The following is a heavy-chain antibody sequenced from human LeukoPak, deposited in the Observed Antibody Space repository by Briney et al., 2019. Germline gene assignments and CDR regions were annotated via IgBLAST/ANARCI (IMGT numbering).Heavy chain of an antibody. J-gene: IGHJ4*02. D-gene: IGHD2-2*01. CDR2: IYTSGST. Sequence: SETLSLTCTVSGGSISSYYWSWIRQPAGKGLEWIGRIYTSGSTNYNPSLKSRVTMSVDTSKNQFSLKLSSVTAADTAVYYCARGYPGGIVVVPAATSFDYWGQGTLVTVSS. CDR3: ARGYPGGIVVVPAATSFDY. V-gene: IGHV4-4*07. CDR1: GGSISSYY.